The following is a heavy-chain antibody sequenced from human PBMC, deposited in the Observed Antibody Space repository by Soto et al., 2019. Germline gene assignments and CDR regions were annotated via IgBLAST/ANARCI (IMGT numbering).Heavy chain of an antibody. D-gene: IGHD4-4*01. CDR1: GFTFANYG. Sequence: GGSLRHWSSASGFTFANYGMRWGREGPGKGLEWMALILHDGSAEYYADSVKGRFTISRDNSKSTLYLQMNSLSAEDTGVYYCARSRDGYSFYFYYGMDVWGQGTTVTVSS. J-gene: IGHJ6*02. V-gene: IGHV3-30*04. CDR3: ARSRDGYSFYFYYGMDV. CDR2: ILHDGSAE.